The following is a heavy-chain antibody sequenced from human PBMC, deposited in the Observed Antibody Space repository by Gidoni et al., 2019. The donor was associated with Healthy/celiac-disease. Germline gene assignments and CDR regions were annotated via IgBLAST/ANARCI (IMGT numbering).Heavy chain of an antibody. CDR2: IRSKAYGGTT. D-gene: IGHD3-22*01. V-gene: IGHV3-49*04. CDR3: TRVDSSGYYYFDY. CDR1: GFTLGDYA. J-gene: IGHJ4*02. Sequence: EVQLVESGGGLVQPGRSLRLSCPASGFTLGDYAMSWVRQAPGKGLEWVGFIRSKAYGGTTEYAASVKGRFTISRDDSKSIAYLQMNSLKTEDTAVYYCTRVDSSGYYYFDYWGQGTLVTVSS.